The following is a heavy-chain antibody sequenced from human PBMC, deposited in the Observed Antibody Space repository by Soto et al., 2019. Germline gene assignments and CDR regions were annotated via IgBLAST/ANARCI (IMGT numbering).Heavy chain of an antibody. CDR2: LSTGSSAM. Sequence: GGSLRLSCAASGCNFSSYSMNWVRQAPGKGLEWVSFLSTGSSAMYYADSVKGRFTISRDNAKNSLYLQMNSLRDEDTAVYYCARDGYTYAYHDYWGQGTLVTVSS. CDR3: ARDGYTYAYHDY. D-gene: IGHD5-18*01. J-gene: IGHJ4*02. CDR1: GCNFSSYS. V-gene: IGHV3-48*02.